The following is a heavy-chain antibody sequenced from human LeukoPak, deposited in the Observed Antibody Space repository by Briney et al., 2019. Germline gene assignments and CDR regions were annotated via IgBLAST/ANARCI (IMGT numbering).Heavy chain of an antibody. J-gene: IGHJ5*02. CDR1: GFTFSTYG. V-gene: IGHV3-30*02. D-gene: IGHD6-6*01. CDR3: ARESIAARRWFDP. CDR2: ILYDGSNK. Sequence: GGSLRLSCAASGFTFSTYGMHWVRQAPGKGLEWVAFILYDGSNKYYADSVKGRFTISRDNSKNTLYLQMNSLRPEDTAVYYCARESIAARRWFDPWGQGTLVTVSS.